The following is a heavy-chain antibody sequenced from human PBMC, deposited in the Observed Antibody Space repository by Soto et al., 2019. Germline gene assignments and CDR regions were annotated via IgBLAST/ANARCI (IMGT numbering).Heavy chain of an antibody. CDR1: GFTVSRNY. D-gene: IGHD2-21*02. Sequence: EVQLVESGGGLVQPGGSLRLSCAASGFTVSRNYMTWVRQAPGKGLEWVSVIYSGGSTYYADSVKGRFTISRDNSKSTLYLQMNSLRAEDTAVYYCARSGGNYWFDPWGQGTLVTVSS. CDR2: IYSGGST. CDR3: ARSGGNYWFDP. V-gene: IGHV3-66*01. J-gene: IGHJ5*02.